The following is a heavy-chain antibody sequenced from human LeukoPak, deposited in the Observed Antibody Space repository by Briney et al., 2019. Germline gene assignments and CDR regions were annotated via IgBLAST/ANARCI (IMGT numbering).Heavy chain of an antibody. Sequence: PSETLSLTCTVSGYSISSGYYWGWIRQPPGKGLEWIGNIYRSGSTYYNPSLKSRVTISVDTSKNQFSLKLSSVTAADTAVYYCARGGTGTTTWFDPWGQGTLVTVSS. D-gene: IGHD1-7*01. CDR3: ARGGTGTTTWFDP. V-gene: IGHV4-38-2*02. CDR1: GYSISSGYY. J-gene: IGHJ5*02. CDR2: IYRSGST.